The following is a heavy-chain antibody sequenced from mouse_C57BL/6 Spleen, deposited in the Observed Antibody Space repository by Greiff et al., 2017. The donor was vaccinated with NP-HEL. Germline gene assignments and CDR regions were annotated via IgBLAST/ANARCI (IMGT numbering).Heavy chain of an antibody. J-gene: IGHJ2*01. Sequence: EVKLQESGPGLVKPSQSLSLTCSVTGYSITSGYYWNWIRQFPGNKLEWMGYISYDGSNNYNPSLKNRISITRDTSKNQFFLKLNSVTTEDTATYYCARVGYGSQYYFDYWGQGTTLTVSS. CDR3: ARVGYGSQYYFDY. CDR2: ISYDGSN. V-gene: IGHV3-6*01. D-gene: IGHD1-1*01. CDR1: GYSITSGYY.